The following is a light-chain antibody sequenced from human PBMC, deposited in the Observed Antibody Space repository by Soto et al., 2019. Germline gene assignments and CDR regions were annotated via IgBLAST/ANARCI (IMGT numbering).Light chain of an antibody. J-gene: IGKJ3*01. Sequence: EIVMTQSPATLSVSPGERATLSCRASQSVSSNLAWYQQKPGQAPRLLIYGASTRATGIPARFSGSGSGTEFTLTISSLQSADVAFYYCKQYKNWPPFTFGPGTKVDI. CDR2: GAS. CDR1: QSVSSN. V-gene: IGKV3-15*01. CDR3: KQYKNWPPFT.